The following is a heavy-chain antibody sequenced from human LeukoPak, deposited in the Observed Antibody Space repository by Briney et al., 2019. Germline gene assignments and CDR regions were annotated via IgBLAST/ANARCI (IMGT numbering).Heavy chain of an antibody. CDR2: FDPQDGET. Sequence: ASLKVSCKVSGYTLTELSMHWVRQAPGNGLEWRGGFDPQDGETISAQNFQGRVTMTEDTSTDTAYMELSSLRSEHTAVYYCATEGTPLPGDCSRGSTSTSAFGIWGQETTVTVSS. J-gene: IGHJ3*02. D-gene: IGHD2-15*01. CDR3: ATEGTPLPGDCSRGSTSTSAFGI. CDR1: GYTLTELS. V-gene: IGHV1-24*01.